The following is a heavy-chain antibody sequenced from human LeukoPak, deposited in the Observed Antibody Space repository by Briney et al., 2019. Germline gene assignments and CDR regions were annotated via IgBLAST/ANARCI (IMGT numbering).Heavy chain of an antibody. J-gene: IGHJ4*02. CDR1: GYTFTGYY. CDR2: INPNSGGT. Sequence: ASVKVSCKASGYTFTGYYMHWVRQAPGQGLEWMGWINPNSGGTNYAQKFQGRVTMTRDTSISTAYMELSRLRSDDTAVYYCARVRGPAAIRREFDYWGQGTLVTVSS. V-gene: IGHV1-2*02. D-gene: IGHD2-2*02. CDR3: ARVRGPAAIRREFDY.